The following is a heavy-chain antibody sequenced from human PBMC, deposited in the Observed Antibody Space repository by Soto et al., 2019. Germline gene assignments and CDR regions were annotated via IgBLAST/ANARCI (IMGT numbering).Heavy chain of an antibody. V-gene: IGHV5-10-1*01. CDR1: GYSVSVCW. J-gene: IGHJ4*02. CDR2: IDPSDSQT. Sequence: GESLKLSCTGSGYSVSVCWITWVRRNPGNDLEWMCRIDPSDSQTYYSPSFRGHVTISATKSITTVFLQWSSLRASDTAMYYCARQIYDSDTGPNFQYYFDSWGQGTPVTVSS. D-gene: IGHD3-22*01. CDR3: ARQIYDSDTGPNFQYYFDS.